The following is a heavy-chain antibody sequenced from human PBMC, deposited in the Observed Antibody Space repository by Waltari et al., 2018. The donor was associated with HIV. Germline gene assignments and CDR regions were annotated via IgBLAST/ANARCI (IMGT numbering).Heavy chain of an antibody. Sequence: QVQLQESGPGLVKSSQTLSLTCNVSGASITSGNYFWSWLRQSAGKRLEWIGRISPSGSNKYNPTPKSRVTLALETSKHPFSLKLASVTAADTAGYYCVREDLVYKYYRYCSEDDCYSRWFDSWGQGTLVTVS. CDR2: ISPSGSN. J-gene: IGHJ5*01. V-gene: IGHV4-61*02. D-gene: IGHD2-15*01. CDR3: VREDLVYKYYRYCSEDDCYSRWFDS. CDR1: GASITSGNYF.